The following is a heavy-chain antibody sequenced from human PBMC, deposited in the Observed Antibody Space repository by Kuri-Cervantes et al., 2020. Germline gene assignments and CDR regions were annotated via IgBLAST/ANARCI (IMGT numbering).Heavy chain of an antibody. CDR1: GGSISSSSYY. J-gene: IGHJ4*02. V-gene: IGHV4-39*07. Sequence: GSLRLSCTVSGGSISSSSYYWGWIRQPPGKGLEWIGRIYTSGSTNYNPSLKSRVTISVDTSKNQFSLKLSSVTAADTAVYYCARSFYDILTGYSRFDYWGQGTLVTVSS. CDR3: ARSFYDILTGYSRFDY. CDR2: IYTSGST. D-gene: IGHD3-9*01.